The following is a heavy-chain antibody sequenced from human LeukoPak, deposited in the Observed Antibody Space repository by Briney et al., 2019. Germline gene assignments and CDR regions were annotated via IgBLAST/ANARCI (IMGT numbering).Heavy chain of an antibody. V-gene: IGHV4-61*02. CDR3: ATTTIRLGY. D-gene: IGHD1-26*01. CDR1: GGSISSGTYY. CDR2: VYTSGST. J-gene: IGHJ4*02. Sequence: SQTLSLTCTVSGGSISSGTYYWIWIRQPAGKGLEWIGRVYTSGSTNYNPSLKSRVTISVDTSKNQFSLKLSSVTAADTAVYYCATTTIRLGYWGQGTLVTVSS.